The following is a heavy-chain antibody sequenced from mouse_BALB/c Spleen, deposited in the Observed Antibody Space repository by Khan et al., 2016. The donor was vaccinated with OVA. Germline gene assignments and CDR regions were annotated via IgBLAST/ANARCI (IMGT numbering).Heavy chain of an antibody. V-gene: IGHV2-6-1*01. CDR3: ARQPYYHYYARDY. CDR2: IWSDGST. D-gene: IGHD2-10*01. J-gene: IGHJ4*01. Sequence: VQLQESGPGLVAPSQSLSITCTISGFSLTSYGIHWVRQPPGKGLEWLVVIWSDGSTTYNSTLKSRLSITKDNSKSQVFLKMNSLQTDDTAMYCCARQPYYHYYARDYWGQGTSVTVSS. CDR1: GFSLTSYG.